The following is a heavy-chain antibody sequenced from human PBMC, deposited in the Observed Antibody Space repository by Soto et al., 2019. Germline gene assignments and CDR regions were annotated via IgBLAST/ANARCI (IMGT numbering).Heavy chain of an antibody. V-gene: IGHV3-23*01. CDR2: ISGSGGST. Sequence: EVQLLESGGGLVQPGGSLRLSCAASGFTFSSYAMSWVRQAPGKGLEWVSAISGSGGSTYYADSVKGRFTISRDNSKNTLYLQMNSLRAEDTAVYYCAKRVDDLGYCISTSCYYLDYWGQGTLVTVSS. CDR1: GFTFSSYA. CDR3: AKRVDDLGYCISTSCYYLDY. J-gene: IGHJ4*02. D-gene: IGHD2-2*01.